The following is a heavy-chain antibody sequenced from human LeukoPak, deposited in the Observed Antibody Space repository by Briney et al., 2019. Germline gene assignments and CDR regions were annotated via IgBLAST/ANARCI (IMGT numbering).Heavy chain of an antibody. J-gene: IGHJ4*02. D-gene: IGHD6-19*01. CDR3: AGGSQSGWDLYYFDY. V-gene: IGHV1-2*04. Sequence: ASVKVSCKASGYTFTGYYMHWVRQAPGQGLEWMGWINPNSGGTNYAQKFQGWVTMTRDTSISTAYMELSRLRSDDTAVYYCAGGSQSGWDLYYFDYWGQGTLVTVSS. CDR2: INPNSGGT. CDR1: GYTFTGYY.